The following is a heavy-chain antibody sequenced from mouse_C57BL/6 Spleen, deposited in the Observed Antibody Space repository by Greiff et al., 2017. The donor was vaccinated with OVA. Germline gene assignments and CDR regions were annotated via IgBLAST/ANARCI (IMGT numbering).Heavy chain of an antibody. D-gene: IGHD1-1*01. J-gene: IGHJ2*01. CDR3: ARPGYYGSSYYFDY. V-gene: IGHV1-80*01. CDR1: GYAFSSYW. CDR2: IYPGDGDT. Sequence: QVQLKQSGAELVKPGASVKISCKASGYAFSSYWMNWVKQRPGKGLEWIGQIYPGDGDTNYNGKFKGKATLTADKSSSPAYMQLSSLTSEDSAVYFCARPGYYGSSYYFDYWGQGTTLTVSS.